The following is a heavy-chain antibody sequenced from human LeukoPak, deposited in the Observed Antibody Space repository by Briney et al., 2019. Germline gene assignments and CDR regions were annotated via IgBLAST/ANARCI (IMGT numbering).Heavy chain of an antibody. CDR2: INSEGTTA. V-gene: IGHV3-74*01. Sequence: GESLRLSCVASGFTFDDYWMHWVRQAPGKGLEWPSRINSEGTTATYADSVRGRFTISRDNAKNTLYLRLNSLRTEDTALYYCARDMDEYDSSGYSDTLDYWGQGTPVTVSS. D-gene: IGHD3-22*01. J-gene: IGHJ4*02. CDR3: ARDMDEYDSSGYSDTLDY. CDR1: GFTFDDYW.